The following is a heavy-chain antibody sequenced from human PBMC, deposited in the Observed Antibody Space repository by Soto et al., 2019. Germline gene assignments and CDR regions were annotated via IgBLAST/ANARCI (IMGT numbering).Heavy chain of an antibody. CDR3: ARPKPFYYDSSGYYSYYFDY. Sequence: SETLSLTCTVSGGSISSSSYYWGCIRQPPGKGLEWIGSIYYSGSTYYNPSLKSRVTISVDTSKNQFSLKLSSVTAADTAVYYCARPKPFYYDSSGYYSYYFDYWGQGTLVTVSS. CDR2: IYYSGST. D-gene: IGHD3-22*01. V-gene: IGHV4-39*01. CDR1: GGSISSSSYY. J-gene: IGHJ4*02.